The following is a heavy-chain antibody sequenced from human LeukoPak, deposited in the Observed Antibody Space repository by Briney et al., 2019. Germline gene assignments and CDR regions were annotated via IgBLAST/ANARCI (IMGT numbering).Heavy chain of an antibody. CDR3: ATLSGYSSPYFDY. CDR2: ISSSSSTI. Sequence: QSGGSLRLSCAASGFTFSSYSMNWVRQAPGKGLEWVSYISSSSSTIYYADSVKGRFTISRDNAKNSLYLQMNSLRAEDTAVYYCATLSGYSSPYFDYWGQGTLVTVSS. CDR1: GFTFSSYS. V-gene: IGHV3-48*01. D-gene: IGHD6-13*01. J-gene: IGHJ4*02.